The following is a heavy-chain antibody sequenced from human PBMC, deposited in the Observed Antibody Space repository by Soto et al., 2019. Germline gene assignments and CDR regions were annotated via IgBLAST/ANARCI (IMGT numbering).Heavy chain of an antibody. CDR1: GYTFTSYD. Sequence: ASVKVSCKASGYTFTSYDINWVRQATGQGLEWMGWMNPNSGNTGYAQKFQGRVTMTRNTSISTAYMELSSLRSEDTAVYYCARGQRIVAGWQVAFDIWGQGTMVTVSS. D-gene: IGHD5-12*01. V-gene: IGHV1-8*01. J-gene: IGHJ3*02. CDR3: ARGQRIVAGWQVAFDI. CDR2: MNPNSGNT.